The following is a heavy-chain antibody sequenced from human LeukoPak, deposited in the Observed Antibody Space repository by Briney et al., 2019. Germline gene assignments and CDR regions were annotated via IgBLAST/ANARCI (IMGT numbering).Heavy chain of an antibody. CDR2: ISAYNGNT. CDR1: GYTFTSYG. Sequence: ASVKVSCKASGYTFTSYGISWVRRAPGQGLEWMGWISAYNGNTNYAQKLQGRVTMTTDTSTSTAYMELRSLRSDDTAVYYCARCKYYYDSSGYYSRAFDIWGQGTMVTVSS. D-gene: IGHD3-22*01. V-gene: IGHV1-18*01. CDR3: ARCKYYYDSSGYYSRAFDI. J-gene: IGHJ3*02.